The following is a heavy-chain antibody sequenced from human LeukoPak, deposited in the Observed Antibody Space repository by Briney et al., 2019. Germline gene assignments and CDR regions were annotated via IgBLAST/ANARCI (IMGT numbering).Heavy chain of an antibody. J-gene: IGHJ4*02. CDR1: GGSISSGGYY. CDR3: ARHKYPEYYFDY. CDR2: IYYSGST. D-gene: IGHD6-6*01. Sequence: SQTLSLTCTVSGGSISSGGYYWSWIRQHPGKGLEWIGYIYYSGSTYYNPSLKSRVTISVDTSKNQFSLKLSSVTAADTAVYYCARHKYPEYYFDYWGQGTLVTVSS. V-gene: IGHV4-31*03.